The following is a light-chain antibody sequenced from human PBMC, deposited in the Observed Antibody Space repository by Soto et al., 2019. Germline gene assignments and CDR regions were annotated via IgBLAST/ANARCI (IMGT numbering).Light chain of an antibody. V-gene: IGLV2-14*03. CDR3: SSYATSTTSGV. J-gene: IGLJ3*02. Sequence: QSVLTQHASVSGSPGQSITISCTGTSSDVGGYNYVSWYQQHPDKAPKLIIYDVSNRPSGVSNRFSGSKSGNTASLTISGLQAEDEADYYCSSYATSTTSGVFGGGTKLTVL. CDR2: DVS. CDR1: SSDVGGYNY.